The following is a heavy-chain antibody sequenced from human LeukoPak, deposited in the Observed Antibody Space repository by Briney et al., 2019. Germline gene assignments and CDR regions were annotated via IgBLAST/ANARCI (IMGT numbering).Heavy chain of an antibody. CDR1: GDSISYYY. CDR2: IYYSGST. V-gene: IGHV4-59*01. J-gene: IGHJ2*01. Sequence: KPSETLSLTCTVSGDSISYYYWNWIRQPPGKGLEWIGYIYYSGSTNSNPSLKSRVTMSVDTSKNQFSLKLSSVTAADTAVYYCARYRNIVGATFRFFDLWGRGTLVTVSS. CDR3: ARYRNIVGATFRFFDL. D-gene: IGHD1-26*01.